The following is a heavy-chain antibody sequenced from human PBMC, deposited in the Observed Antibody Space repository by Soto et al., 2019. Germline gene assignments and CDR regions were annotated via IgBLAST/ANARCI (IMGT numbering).Heavy chain of an antibody. Sequence: QLQLQESGPGLVKPSETLSLTCTVSGGSISSSSYYWGWIRQPPGKGLEWIGSIYYSGSTYYNPSLKRRVTISVDTSKNQFSLKLSSVTAADTAVYYCARLRLDYGMDVWGQGTTVTVSS. CDR2: IYYSGST. CDR1: GGSISSSSYY. D-gene: IGHD3-3*01. CDR3: ARLRLDYGMDV. J-gene: IGHJ6*02. V-gene: IGHV4-39*01.